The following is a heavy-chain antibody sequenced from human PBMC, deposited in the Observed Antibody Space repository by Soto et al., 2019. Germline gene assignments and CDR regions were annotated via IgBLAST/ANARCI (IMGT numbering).Heavy chain of an antibody. CDR2: INNSGST. J-gene: IGHJ2*01. CDR1: GGSFSDYY. D-gene: IGHD3-10*01. Sequence: QVHLQQWGAGLLKPSETLSLTCAVYGGSFSDYYWNWIRQPPGKGLEWIGEINNSGSTNYNPSLKSRVSISVGTSNNQFSLKLTSVTAADTAVYYCARGRGDGYNQDWYFDLWAVAPWSLSPQ. CDR3: ARGRGDGYNQDWYFDL. V-gene: IGHV4-34*01.